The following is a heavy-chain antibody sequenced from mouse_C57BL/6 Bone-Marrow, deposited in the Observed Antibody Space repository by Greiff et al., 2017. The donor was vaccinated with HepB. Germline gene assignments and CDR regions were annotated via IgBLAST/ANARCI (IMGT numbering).Heavy chain of an antibody. CDR1: GYSITSGYY. D-gene: IGHD1-1*01. CDR2: ISYDGSN. V-gene: IGHV3-6*01. CDR3: AREGTTVVAYYFDY. Sequence: EVKLMESGPGLVKPSQSLSLTCSVTGYSITSGYYWNWIRQFPGNKLEWMGYISYDGSNNYNPSLKNRISITRDTSKNQFFLKLNSVTTEDTATYYCAREGTTVVAYYFDYWGQGTTLTVSS. J-gene: IGHJ2*01.